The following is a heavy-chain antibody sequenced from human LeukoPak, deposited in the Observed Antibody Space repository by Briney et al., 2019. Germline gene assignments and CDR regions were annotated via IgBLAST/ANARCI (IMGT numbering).Heavy chain of an antibody. D-gene: IGHD3-22*01. CDR3: ARDVGYYDSSGYYFAGYYYMDV. CDR2: ISSGGSTI. J-gene: IGHJ6*03. V-gene: IGHV3-11*01. CDR1: GFTFSDYY. Sequence: PGGSLRLSCAASGFTFSDYYMSWIRQAPGKGLEGVSYISSGGSTIYYADSVKGRFTISRDNAKNSLYLQMNSLRAEDTAVYYCARDVGYYDSSGYYFAGYYYMDVWGKGTTVTISS.